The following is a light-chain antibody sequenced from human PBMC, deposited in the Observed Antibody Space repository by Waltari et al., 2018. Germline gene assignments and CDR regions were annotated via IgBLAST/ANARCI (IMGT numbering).Light chain of an antibody. J-gene: IGKJ5*01. CDR2: ATS. CDR3: QQLNSYSLIT. Sequence: DIQLTQSPSLLSASLGDRVTIPCRPSQGRSNYLAWYQQQPGKAPKLLISATSTLQSGVPSRFSGSGSGTEFTLTISDLQPEDFTTYYCQQLNSYSLITFGQGTRLEIK. CDR1: QGRSNY. V-gene: IGKV1-9*01.